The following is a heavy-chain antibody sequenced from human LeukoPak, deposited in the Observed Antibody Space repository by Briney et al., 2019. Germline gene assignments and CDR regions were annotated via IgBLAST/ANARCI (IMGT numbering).Heavy chain of an antibody. CDR3: ARASGIAAIVRYGMDV. CDR1: GFTFSSYA. D-gene: IGHD6-13*01. V-gene: IGHV3-30-3*01. J-gene: IGHJ6*02. CDR2: ISYDGGNK. Sequence: GRSLRLSCAASGFTFSSYAMHWVRQAPGKGLEWVAVISYDGGNKYYADSVKGRFTISRDNSKNTLYLQMNSLRAEDTAVYYCARASGIAAIVRYGMDVWGQGTTVTVSS.